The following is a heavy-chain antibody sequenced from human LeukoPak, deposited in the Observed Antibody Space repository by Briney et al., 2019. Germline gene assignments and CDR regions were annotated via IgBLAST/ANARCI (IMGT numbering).Heavy chain of an antibody. V-gene: IGHV3-23*01. CDR1: GFTFSNCA. Sequence: PGGSLRLSCAASGFTFSNCAMSWVRQAPGKGLEWVSTISGSGGITYYADSVKGRFTISRDNSKNTVYLQMNSLRAEDTAVYYCAKRAGTGYFDWTIDYWGQGTLVTVSS. CDR3: AKRAGTGYFDWTIDY. D-gene: IGHD3-9*01. J-gene: IGHJ4*02. CDR2: ISGSGGIT.